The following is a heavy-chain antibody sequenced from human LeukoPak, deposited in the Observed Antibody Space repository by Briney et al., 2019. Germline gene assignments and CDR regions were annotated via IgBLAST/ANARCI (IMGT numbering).Heavy chain of an antibody. Sequence: SGTLSLTCSVSGGSISSSSYYWGWIRQPPGKGLEWIGSIYYSGSTSYNPSLKSRVTVSVDTSKNQFSLKLSSVTAADTAVFYCARQRLLWFGDPTPDFFDYWGQGTLVTVSS. CDR3: ARQRLLWFGDPTPDFFDY. CDR1: GGSISSSSYY. D-gene: IGHD3-10*01. CDR2: IYYSGST. V-gene: IGHV4-39*01. J-gene: IGHJ4*02.